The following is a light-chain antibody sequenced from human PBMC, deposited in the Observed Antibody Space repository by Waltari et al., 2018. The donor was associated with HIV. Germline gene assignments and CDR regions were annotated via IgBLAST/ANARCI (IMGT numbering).Light chain of an antibody. Sequence: SYVLTQPPSVSVAPGETAEITCGGDNFVNRIVQWYPQKPGLDQVLFIYCNRSLPSGSPERFSGSKSGNSATLTITSVEAGDEADYYCQMWEGDIDHWLLGGGTKLTVL. CDR1: NFVNRI. CDR3: QMWEGDIDHWL. J-gene: IGLJ3*02. CDR2: CNR. V-gene: IGLV3-21*01.